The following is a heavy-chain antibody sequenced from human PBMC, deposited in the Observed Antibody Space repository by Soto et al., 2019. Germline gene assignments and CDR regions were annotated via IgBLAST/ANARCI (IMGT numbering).Heavy chain of an antibody. CDR1: GFTFSIYA. Sequence: GGSLRLSCAASGFTFSIYAMPCVRQAPGKGLEWVSAISGSGVITYYADSVKGRFTISRDNSKNTLYLQMNSLRAEDTAVYYCAPRGYSSNWYFNYGGQGTLVPVSS. CDR3: APRGYSSNWYFNY. CDR2: ISGSGVIT. J-gene: IGHJ4*02. D-gene: IGHD6-13*01. V-gene: IGHV3-23*01.